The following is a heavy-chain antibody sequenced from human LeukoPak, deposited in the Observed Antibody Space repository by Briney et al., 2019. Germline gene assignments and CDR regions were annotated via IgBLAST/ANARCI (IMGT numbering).Heavy chain of an antibody. V-gene: IGHV5-51*01. Sequence: GESLKISCKGSGYSFTSYWIGWVRQMPGKGLEWMGIIYPGDSDTRYSPSFQGQVTISADKSISTAYLQWSSLKASDTAMYYCARRRDSGSSDLGFLDYWGQGTLVTVSS. CDR3: ARRRDSGSSDLGFLDY. CDR2: IYPGDSDT. CDR1: GYSFTSYW. J-gene: IGHJ4*02. D-gene: IGHD6-6*01.